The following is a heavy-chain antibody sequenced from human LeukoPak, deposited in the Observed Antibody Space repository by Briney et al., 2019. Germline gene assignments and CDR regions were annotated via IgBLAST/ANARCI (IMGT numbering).Heavy chain of an antibody. CDR1: GFTFSSYW. V-gene: IGHV3-7*01. Sequence: GSLRLSCAASGFTFSSYWKSWVRQAPGKGLEWVANIKQDGSEKYYVDSVKGRFTISRDNAKNSLYLQMNSLRAEDTAVYYCARVSITIFGVVILYFDYWGQGTLVTVSS. J-gene: IGHJ4*02. CDR2: IKQDGSEK. CDR3: ARVSITIFGVVILYFDY. D-gene: IGHD3-3*01.